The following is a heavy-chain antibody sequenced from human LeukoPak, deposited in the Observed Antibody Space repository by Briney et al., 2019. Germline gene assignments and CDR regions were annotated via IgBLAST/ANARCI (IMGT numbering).Heavy chain of an antibody. J-gene: IGHJ4*02. V-gene: IGHV3-21*01. CDR3: ARYFGDYDHYFDY. D-gene: IGHD4-17*01. CDR2: ISSTSSYI. CDR1: GFTFSSNW. Sequence: GGSLRLSCAASGFTFSSNWMSWVRQAPGKGLEWVSFISSTSSYIYYADSVKGRFTISRDNAKNSLYLQMNSLRADDTAVYYCARYFGDYDHYFDYWGQGALVTVSS.